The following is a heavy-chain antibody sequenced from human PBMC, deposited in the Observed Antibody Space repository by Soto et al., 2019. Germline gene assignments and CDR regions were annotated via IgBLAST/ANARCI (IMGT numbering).Heavy chain of an antibody. D-gene: IGHD3-22*01. Sequence: PGGSLRLSCAASGFTFDDYTMHWVRQAPGKGLEWVSLISWDGGSTYYADSVKGRFTISRDNSKNSLYLQMNSLRTEDTALYYCAKDIRYYYDSSGYYDWGQGTLVTVSS. CDR3: AKDIRYYYDSSGYYD. J-gene: IGHJ4*02. V-gene: IGHV3-43*01. CDR1: GFTFDDYT. CDR2: ISWDGGST.